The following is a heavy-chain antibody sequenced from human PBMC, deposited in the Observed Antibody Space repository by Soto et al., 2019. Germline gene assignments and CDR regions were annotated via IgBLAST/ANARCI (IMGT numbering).Heavy chain of an antibody. CDR3: ASLVQGAAAGMSDEGY. V-gene: IGHV1-69*13. CDR2: IIPIFGTA. CDR1: GGTFSSYA. Sequence: SVKVSCKASGGTFSSYAISWVRQAPGQGLEWMGGIIPIFGTANYAQKFQGRVTITADESTSTAYMELSSLRSEDTAVYYCASLVQGAAAGMSDEGYWGQGTLVTVSS. J-gene: IGHJ4*02. D-gene: IGHD6-13*01.